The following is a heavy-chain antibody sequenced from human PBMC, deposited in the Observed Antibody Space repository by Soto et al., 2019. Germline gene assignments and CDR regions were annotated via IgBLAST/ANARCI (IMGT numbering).Heavy chain of an antibody. CDR1: GGSISSSSSS. Sequence: SLTCTVSGGSISSSSSSWGWIRQPPGKGLEWLGIISYSGSTYYSPSLKSRVTISVDASKNLFSLKLSSVTAADTAVYYCARTYVTDVVVVPASKDYMDVWGKGTTVTVSS. V-gene: IGHV4-39*01. CDR3: ARTYVTDVVVVPASKDYMDV. CDR2: ISYSGST. D-gene: IGHD2-2*01. J-gene: IGHJ6*03.